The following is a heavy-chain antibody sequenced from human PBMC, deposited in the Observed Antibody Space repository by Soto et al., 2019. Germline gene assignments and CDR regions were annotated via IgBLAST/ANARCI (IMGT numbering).Heavy chain of an antibody. J-gene: IGHJ4*02. CDR3: ARDGYEAASFLDY. CDR2: ISAYNGNT. V-gene: IGHV1-18*01. D-gene: IGHD5-12*01. CDR1: GYTFTSYG. Sequence: QVQLVQSGAEVKKPGASVKVSCKASGYTFTSYGISWVRQAPGQGLEWMGGISAYNGNTNYAEKLKGRVTITTQTSTRIAYMEMRRLRSDATALYYWARDGYEAASFLDYWGQGTLVTVSS.